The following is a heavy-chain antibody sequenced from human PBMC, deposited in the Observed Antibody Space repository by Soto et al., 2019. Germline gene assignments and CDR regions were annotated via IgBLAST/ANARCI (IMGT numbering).Heavy chain of an antibody. J-gene: IGHJ4*02. CDR2: ISSSSSTI. CDR3: AREGRDDGELNYFDY. V-gene: IGHV3-48*01. Sequence: EVQLVESGGGLVQPGGSLRLSCAASGFTFSSYSMNWVRQAPGKGLEWVSYISSSSSTIYYADSVKGRCTISRDNAKNTLDLQMNSLRAEDTAVYYCAREGRDDGELNYFDYWGQGTLVTVSS. CDR1: GFTFSSYS. D-gene: IGHD1-26*01.